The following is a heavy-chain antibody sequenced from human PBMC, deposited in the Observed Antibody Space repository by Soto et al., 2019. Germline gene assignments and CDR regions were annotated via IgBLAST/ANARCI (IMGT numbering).Heavy chain of an antibody. J-gene: IGHJ6*02. CDR1: GYSFTSYW. CDR3: ARRPLRIVGATYYYYYGMDV. V-gene: IGHV5-10-1*01. D-gene: IGHD1-26*01. Sequence: GESLKISCKGSGYSFTSYWISWVRQMAGKGLEWMGRIDPSDSYTNYSPSFQGHVTISADKSISTAYLQWSSLKASDTAMYYCARRPLRIVGATYYYYYGMDVWGQGTTVTVSS. CDR2: IDPSDSYT.